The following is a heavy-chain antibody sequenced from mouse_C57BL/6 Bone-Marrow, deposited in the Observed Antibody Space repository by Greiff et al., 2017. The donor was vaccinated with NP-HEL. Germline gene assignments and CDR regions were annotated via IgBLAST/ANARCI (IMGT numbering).Heavy chain of an antibody. Sequence: EVQVVESGEGLVKPGGSLKLSCAASGFTFSSYAMSWVRQTPEKRLEWVAYISSGGDYIYYADTVKGRFTISRDNARNTLYLQMSSLKSEDTAMYYCTRYYYGSSPFAYWGQGTLVTVSA. CDR1: GFTFSSYA. V-gene: IGHV5-9-1*02. CDR3: TRYYYGSSPFAY. CDR2: ISSGGDYI. D-gene: IGHD1-1*01. J-gene: IGHJ3*01.